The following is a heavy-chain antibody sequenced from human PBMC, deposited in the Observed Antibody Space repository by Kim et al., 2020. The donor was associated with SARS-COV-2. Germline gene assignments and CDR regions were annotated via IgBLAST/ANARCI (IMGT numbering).Heavy chain of an antibody. CDR3: ARDLRSAQGYFDL. Sequence: SETLSLTCTVSGGSISSYYWSWIRQPPGKGLEWIGYIYYSGSTNYNPSLKSRVTISVDTSKNQFSLKLSSVTAADTAVYYCARDLRSAQGYFDLWGRGTL. CDR2: IYYSGST. D-gene: IGHD2-15*01. V-gene: IGHV4-59*13. J-gene: IGHJ2*01. CDR1: GGSISSYY.